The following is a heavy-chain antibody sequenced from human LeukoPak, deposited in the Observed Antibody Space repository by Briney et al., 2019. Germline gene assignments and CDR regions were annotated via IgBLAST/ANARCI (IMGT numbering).Heavy chain of an antibody. J-gene: IGHJ4*02. CDR1: GYTFTGYY. V-gene: IGHV1-2*02. CDR2: INPNSGGT. CDR3: ATSTTATTLLGY. Sequence: ASVKVSCKASGYTFTGYYMHWVRQAPGQGLEWMGWINPNSGGTNYAQKFQGRVTMTRDTSISTAYMELSRLRSDDTAVYYCATSTTATTLLGYWGQGTLVTVSS. D-gene: IGHD4-17*01.